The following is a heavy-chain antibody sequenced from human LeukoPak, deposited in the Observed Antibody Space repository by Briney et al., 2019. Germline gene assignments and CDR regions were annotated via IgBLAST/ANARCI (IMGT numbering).Heavy chain of an antibody. V-gene: IGHV1-24*01. Sequence: GASVKVSCKVSGYTLTELSMHWVRQAPGKGLEWMGGFDPEDGETIYAQKFQGRVTMTEDTSTDTAYMELSSLRSEDTAVYYCATDWDLSNGWETDAFDIWGQGTMVTVSS. CDR3: ATDWDLSNGWETDAFDI. D-gene: IGHD6-19*01. J-gene: IGHJ3*02. CDR1: GYTLTELS. CDR2: FDPEDGET.